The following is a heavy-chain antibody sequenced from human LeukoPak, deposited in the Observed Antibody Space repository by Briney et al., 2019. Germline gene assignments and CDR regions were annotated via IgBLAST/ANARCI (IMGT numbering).Heavy chain of an antibody. D-gene: IGHD4-17*01. J-gene: IGHJ4*02. V-gene: IGHV3-64*05. CDR1: GFAFSRYG. CDR2: ISSSGGST. Sequence: GGSLRLSCSACGFAFSRYGMHWVRQAPGEGLEYVSSISSSGGSTNYADSVKGRFTISRDNSKNTLYVDMSSLRPEDTAVYYCVKDRGGDSVFDYWGQGTLVTVSS. CDR3: VKDRGGDSVFDY.